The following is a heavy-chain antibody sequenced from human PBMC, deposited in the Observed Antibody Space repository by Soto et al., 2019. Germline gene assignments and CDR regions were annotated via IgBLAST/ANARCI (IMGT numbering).Heavy chain of an antibody. CDR3: AKEGVADKFYYYGMDV. V-gene: IGHV3-30-3*01. CDR2: ISSDGSDQ. CDR1: GFTFSSFP. D-gene: IGHD3-3*01. J-gene: IGHJ6*02. Sequence: QVQLVESGGGVVQPGRSLRLSCVASGFTFSSFPMHWVRQAPGKGLEWVTTISSDGSDQYYRDSVKGRFTISRDNSKNTVYLQMNNERGEDTAVYYCAKEGVADKFYYYGMDVWGQGTTVTVSS.